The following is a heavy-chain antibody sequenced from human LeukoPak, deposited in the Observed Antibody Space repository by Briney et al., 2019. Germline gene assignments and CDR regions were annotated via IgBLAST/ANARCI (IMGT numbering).Heavy chain of an antibody. CDR1: GFTFSSYW. CDR2: IKQDGSEK. Sequence: GGSLRLSCAASGFTFSSYWMSWVRQAPGRGLEWVANIKQDGSEKYYVDSVKGRFTISRDNAKSSLYLQMDSLRAEDTAVYYCARSSGWHLLDYWGQGTLVTVSS. J-gene: IGHJ4*02. D-gene: IGHD6-19*01. V-gene: IGHV3-7*01. CDR3: ARSSGWHLLDY.